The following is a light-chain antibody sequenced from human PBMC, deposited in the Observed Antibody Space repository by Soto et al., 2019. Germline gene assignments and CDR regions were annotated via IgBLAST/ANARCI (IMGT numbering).Light chain of an antibody. CDR2: AAS. CDR3: QQYGSSPQT. V-gene: IGKV3-20*01. CDR1: QSLSSGY. Sequence: PGERATLSCRASQSLSSGYLAWYQQKPGQAPRILIYAASSRATGIPDRFSGSGSGTDFSLTISRLEPEDFAVYYCQQYGSSPQTFGQGTKVDIK. J-gene: IGKJ1*01.